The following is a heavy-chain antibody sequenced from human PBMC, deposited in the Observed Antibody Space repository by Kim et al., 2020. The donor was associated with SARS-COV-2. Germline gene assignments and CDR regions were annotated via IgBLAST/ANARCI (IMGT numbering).Heavy chain of an antibody. Sequence: TTYAASVKGGFTISRDDSKNTAFMQMDSLRTEDTAVYFCTSTVNLYFFDYWGQGTLVTVSS. J-gene: IGHJ4*02. V-gene: IGHV3-73*01. D-gene: IGHD4-17*01. CDR2: T. CDR3: TSTVNLYFFDY.